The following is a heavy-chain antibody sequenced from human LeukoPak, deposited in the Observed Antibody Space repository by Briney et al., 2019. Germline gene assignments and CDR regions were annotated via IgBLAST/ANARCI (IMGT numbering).Heavy chain of an antibody. Sequence: ASVKVSCKASGYTFTSYGISWVRQAPGQGLEWMGWISAYNGNTNYAQKLQGRVTMTTDTSTSTAYMELRSLRSDDTAVYYCARPAYCSSTSCYDLRQETQTYGMDVWGQGTTVTVSS. D-gene: IGHD2-2*01. CDR3: ARPAYCSSTSCYDLRQETQTYGMDV. V-gene: IGHV1-18*01. CDR2: ISAYNGNT. CDR1: GYTFTSYG. J-gene: IGHJ6*02.